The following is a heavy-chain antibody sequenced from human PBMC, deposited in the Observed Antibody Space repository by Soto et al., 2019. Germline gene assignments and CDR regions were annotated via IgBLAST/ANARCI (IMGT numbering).Heavy chain of an antibody. Sequence: QITLKESGPTLVRPAQTLTLTCDFSGFSLSTYDMGVAWIRQPPGKALEWLALIYWDDDKRYSPSLKDRLAISKDTSSNQVVLTITNMDPGETATYFCAHAGDYDLLTFDHWGPGTLVTVSS. CDR3: AHAGDYDLLTFDH. V-gene: IGHV2-5*02. CDR1: GFSLSTYDMG. D-gene: IGHD4-17*01. J-gene: IGHJ4*02. CDR2: IYWDDDK.